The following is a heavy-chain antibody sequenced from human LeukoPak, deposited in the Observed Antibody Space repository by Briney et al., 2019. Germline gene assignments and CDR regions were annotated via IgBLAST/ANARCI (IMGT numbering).Heavy chain of an antibody. D-gene: IGHD4-23*01. CDR3: ASVGGYGGNSIYYYAMDV. Sequence: PGGSLRLSCAASGFTFSSYEMNWVRQAPAKGLEWVSYISSSGSTIYYADSLKGRFTISRDNAKNSLYLQMNSLRAEDTAVYYCASVGGYGGNSIYYYAMDVWGQGTTVTVSS. V-gene: IGHV3-48*03. CDR2: ISSSGSTI. J-gene: IGHJ6*02. CDR1: GFTFSSYE.